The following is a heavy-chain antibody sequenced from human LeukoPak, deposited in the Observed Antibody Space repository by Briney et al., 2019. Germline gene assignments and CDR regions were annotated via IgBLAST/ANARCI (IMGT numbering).Heavy chain of an antibody. Sequence: AASVKVSCKASGYTFTSYGISWVRQAPGQGLEWMGIINPSGGSTSYAQKFQDRVTMTRDTSTSTVHMELSSLRSEDTAVYYCARPYCSSTSCSASFDYWGQGTLVTVSS. D-gene: IGHD2-2*01. J-gene: IGHJ4*02. CDR3: ARPYCSSTSCSASFDY. V-gene: IGHV1-46*01. CDR1: GYTFTSYG. CDR2: INPSGGST.